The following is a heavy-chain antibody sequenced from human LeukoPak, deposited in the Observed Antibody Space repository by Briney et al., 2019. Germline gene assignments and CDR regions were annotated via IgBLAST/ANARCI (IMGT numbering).Heavy chain of an antibody. D-gene: IGHD6-13*01. CDR3: ARTISSNWYYFDY. CDR2: INSDGSGT. J-gene: IGHJ4*02. CDR1: GFTFSSNW. Sequence: GGSLRLSCVASGFTFSSNWMHWVRQGPGKGLVWVSRINSDGSGTSHADSVKGRFTISRDNSKNTLYLQMNSLRAEDTAVYYCARTISSNWYYFDYWGQGTLVTVSS. V-gene: IGHV3-74*01.